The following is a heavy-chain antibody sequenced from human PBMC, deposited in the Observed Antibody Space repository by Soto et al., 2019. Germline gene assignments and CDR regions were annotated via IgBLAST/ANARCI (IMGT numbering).Heavy chain of an antibody. D-gene: IGHD3-10*01. V-gene: IGHV1-2*04. J-gene: IGHJ4*02. CDR1: GYTFTGYY. CDR2: INPNRGGT. Sequence: EASVKVSCKASGYTFTGYYMHWVRQAPGQGLEWMGWINPNRGGTNYAQKFQGWVTMTRDTSTSTAYMELSSLIFEDTAVYYCARGDGSENQYDYFDFWGQGTPVTVSS. CDR3: ARGDGSENQYDYFDF.